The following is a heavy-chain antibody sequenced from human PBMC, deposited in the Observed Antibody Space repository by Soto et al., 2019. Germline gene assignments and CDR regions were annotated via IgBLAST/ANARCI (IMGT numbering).Heavy chain of an antibody. CDR1: GFTFSSYG. Sequence: GGSLRLSCAASGFTFSSYGMHWVRQAPGKGLEWVAVISYDGSNKYYADSVKGRFTISRDNSKNTLYLQMNSLRAEDTAVYYCAKDRCGDYCYFDYWGQGTLVTVSS. V-gene: IGHV3-30*18. J-gene: IGHJ4*02. D-gene: IGHD4-17*01. CDR2: ISYDGSNK. CDR3: AKDRCGDYCYFDY.